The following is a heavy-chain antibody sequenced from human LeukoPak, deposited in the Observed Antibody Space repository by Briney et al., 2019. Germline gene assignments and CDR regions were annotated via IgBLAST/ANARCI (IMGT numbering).Heavy chain of an antibody. CDR2: ISGSGGST. V-gene: IGHV3-23*01. CDR1: GFTFRTYW. Sequence: GGSLRLSCAASGFTFRTYWMHWVRQAPGKGLEWVSAISGSGGSTYYADSVKGRFTISRDNSKNTLYLQMNSLRAEDTAVYYCAKWSAYFDYWGQGTLVTVSS. J-gene: IGHJ4*02. CDR3: AKWSAYFDY.